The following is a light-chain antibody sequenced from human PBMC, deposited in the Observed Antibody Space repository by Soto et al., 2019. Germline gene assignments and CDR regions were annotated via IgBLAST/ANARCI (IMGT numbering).Light chain of an antibody. J-gene: IGKJ2*01. Sequence: EVVLTQSPGTLSLSPGERATLSCRASQSVSNKYLAWYQQKPGQAPRLLIFGSSDRATGIPDRFSGSGSGTDFTPTISRLEPEDFPVYYCQQYGSSPPHTFGQGTKLEIK. CDR2: GSS. V-gene: IGKV3-20*01. CDR1: QSVSNKY. CDR3: QQYGSSPPHT.